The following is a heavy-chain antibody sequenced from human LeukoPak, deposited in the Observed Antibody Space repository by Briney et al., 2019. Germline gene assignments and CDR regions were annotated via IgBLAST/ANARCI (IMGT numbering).Heavy chain of an antibody. J-gene: IGHJ4*02. V-gene: IGHV5-51*01. CDR1: GYSFTTYW. CDR2: IFPADSDT. D-gene: IGHD6-13*01. CDR3: AGVYSSTSWDY. Sequence: GESLKISCRASGYSFTTYWIGWVRQMPGKGPEWMGVIFPADSDTRYSPSFQGQVTISADKSISTAYLQWSSLKASDTAMYYCAGVYSSTSWDYWGQGTLVTVSS.